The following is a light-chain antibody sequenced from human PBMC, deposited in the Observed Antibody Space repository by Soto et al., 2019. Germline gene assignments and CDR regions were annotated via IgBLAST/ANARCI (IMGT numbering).Light chain of an antibody. Sequence: IVMTQSPATLSVSPGERVTLSCRASQSAISNLAWYQQKPGQTPRLLIYDASTRATDIPARFSGSGSGTDFTLTISSLLSEDFAVYYCHQDYKLPLTFGGGTKVDIK. CDR1: QSAISN. J-gene: IGKJ4*01. CDR2: DAS. V-gene: IGKV3-15*01. CDR3: HQDYKLPLT.